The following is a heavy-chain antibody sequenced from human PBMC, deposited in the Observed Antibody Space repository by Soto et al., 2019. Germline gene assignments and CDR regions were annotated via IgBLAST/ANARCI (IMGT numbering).Heavy chain of an antibody. CDR2: INHSGST. CDR1: GGSFSGYY. D-gene: IGHD4-17*01. J-gene: IGHJ5*02. V-gene: IGHV4-34*01. CDR3: ARGLLQGLTTVTTVRLGSWFDP. Sequence: QVQLQQWGAGLLKPSETLSLTCAVYGGSFSGYYWSWIRQPPGKGLEWIGEINHSGSTNYNPSLKSRVTISVDTSKNQFSLKLSSVTAADTAVYYCARGLLQGLTTVTTVRLGSWFDPWGQGTLVTVSS.